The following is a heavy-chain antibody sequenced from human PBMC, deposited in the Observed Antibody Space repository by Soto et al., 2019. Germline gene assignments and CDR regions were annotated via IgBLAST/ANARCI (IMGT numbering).Heavy chain of an antibody. D-gene: IGHD3-22*01. Sequence: GGSLRLSCAASGFTFSSYGMHWVRQAPGKGLEWVAVIWYDGSNKYYADSVKGRFTISRDNSKNTLYLQMNSLRAEDTAVYYCAREGWTYYYDSSGYYYYGMDVWGQGTTVTVSS. J-gene: IGHJ6*02. CDR1: GFTFSSYG. CDR3: AREGWTYYYDSSGYYYYGMDV. V-gene: IGHV3-33*01. CDR2: IWYDGSNK.